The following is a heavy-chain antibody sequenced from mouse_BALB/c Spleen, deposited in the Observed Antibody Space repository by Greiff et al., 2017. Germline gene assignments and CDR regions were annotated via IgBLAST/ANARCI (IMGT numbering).Heavy chain of an antibody. D-gene: IGHD2-1*01. CDR1: GFSLTGYG. J-gene: IGHJ3*01. Sequence: VQLQQSGPGLVAPSQSLSITCTVSGFSLTGYGVNWVRQPPGKGLEWLGMIWGDGSTDYNSALKSRLSISKDNSKSQVFLKMNSLQTDDTARYYCARDGNYEGTGFAYWGQGTLVTVSA. V-gene: IGHV2-6-7*01. CDR3: ARDGNYEGTGFAY. CDR2: IWGDGST.